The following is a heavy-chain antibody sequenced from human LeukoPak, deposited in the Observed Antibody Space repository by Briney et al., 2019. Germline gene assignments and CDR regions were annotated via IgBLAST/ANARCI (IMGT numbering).Heavy chain of an antibody. CDR3: AKVSDSSGWYYFDY. D-gene: IGHD6-19*01. CDR1: GLTFSSYA. V-gene: IGHV3-23*01. J-gene: IGHJ4*02. Sequence: GGSLRLSCAASGLTFSSYAMSWVRQAPGKGLEWVSAISGSDSRTYYADSVKGRFTISRDPSKNTLYLQMNSLRAEDTAVYYCAKVSDSSGWYYFDYWGQGTLVTVSS. CDR2: ISGSDSRT.